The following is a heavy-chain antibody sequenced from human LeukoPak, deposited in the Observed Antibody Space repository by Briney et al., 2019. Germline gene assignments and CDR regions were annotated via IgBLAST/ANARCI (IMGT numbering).Heavy chain of an antibody. J-gene: IGHJ4*02. CDR2: IYYSGST. D-gene: IGHD2-2*01. CDR1: GGSVSSSTYY. V-gene: IGHV4-39*01. Sequence: SETLSLTCTVSGGSVSSSTYYWGCIRQPPGKGLEWIGTIYYSGSTYYNPSLKSRVTISVDTSMNQFSLKLSSVTAADTAVYYCATQVRDIVVVPAVLYFDYWGQGTLVTVSS. CDR3: ATQVRDIVVVPAVLYFDY.